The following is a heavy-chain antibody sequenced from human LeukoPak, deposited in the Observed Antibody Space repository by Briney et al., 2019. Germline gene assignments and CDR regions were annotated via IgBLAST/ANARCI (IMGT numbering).Heavy chain of an antibody. CDR3: ARDRAAAVPYYFDY. CDR1: GFTFSSYG. D-gene: IGHD6-13*01. J-gene: IGHJ4*02. CDR2: IWYDGSNK. V-gene: IGHV3-33*01. Sequence: PGRSLRLSCAASGFTFSSYGMHWVRQAPGKGLEWVAVIWYDGSNKYYADSVKGRFTTSRDNSKNTLYLQMNSLRAEDTAVYYCARDRAAAVPYYFDYWGQGTLVTVSS.